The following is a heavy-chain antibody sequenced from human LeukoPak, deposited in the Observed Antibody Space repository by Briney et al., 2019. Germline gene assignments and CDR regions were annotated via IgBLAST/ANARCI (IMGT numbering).Heavy chain of an antibody. CDR2: IQSDGNEK. V-gene: IGHV3-7*01. D-gene: IGHD6-19*01. J-gene: IGHJ6*02. CDR1: GFTFRDYW. Sequence: GGSLRLSCGASGFTFRDYWMSWVRQAPVKGLEWVANIQSDGNEKNYIDSVQGRFTISRDNAKTSLYLQMNSLRAEDTAVYYCARDSAVATYYGVDVWGQGTTVTVSS. CDR3: ARDSAVATYYGVDV.